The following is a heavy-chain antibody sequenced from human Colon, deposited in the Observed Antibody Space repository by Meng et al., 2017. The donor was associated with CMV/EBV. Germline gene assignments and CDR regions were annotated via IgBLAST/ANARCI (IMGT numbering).Heavy chain of an antibody. CDR2: IGRGSGA. J-gene: IGHJ5*01. CDR3: ARDRWFAF. Sequence: EVQLLESGGGLAQPGGSMSLSCAASGFTFTSYDMRWVRQAPGKGLEWVSTIGRGSGANYADSVKGRFTMSRDNSKNTVYLEMNNLRAEDTAIYYCARDRWFAFWGQGVLVTVSS. V-gene: IGHV3-23*01. CDR1: GFTFTSYD.